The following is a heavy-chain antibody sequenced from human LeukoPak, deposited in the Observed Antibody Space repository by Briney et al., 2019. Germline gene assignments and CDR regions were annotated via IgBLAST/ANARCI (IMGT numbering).Heavy chain of an antibody. CDR3: ASTWFGELLVSNWFDP. J-gene: IGHJ5*02. CDR2: IIPIFGTA. Sequence: ASVKVSCKASGGTFSSYAISWVRQAPGQGLEWMGGIIPIFGTANYAQKFQGRVTITADESTSTAYMELSSLRSEDTAVYYCASTWFGELLVSNWFDPWGQGTLVTVSS. CDR1: GGTFSSYA. D-gene: IGHD3-10*01. V-gene: IGHV1-69*01.